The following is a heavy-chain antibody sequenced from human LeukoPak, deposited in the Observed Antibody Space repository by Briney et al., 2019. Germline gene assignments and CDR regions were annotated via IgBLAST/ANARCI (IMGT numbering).Heavy chain of an antibody. CDR1: GFTFSSYS. J-gene: IGHJ4*02. CDR2: MSASSSYI. CDR3: ARPEYCSSTSCYDFKF. V-gene: IGHV3-21*01. D-gene: IGHD2-2*01. Sequence: GGSLRLSCVASGFTFSSYSMIWVRQAPGKGLEWVSSMSASSSYIYYADSVKGRFTISRDNVKNSLYLQMNSLRAEDTAVYYCARPEYCSSTSCYDFKFWGQGALVTVSS.